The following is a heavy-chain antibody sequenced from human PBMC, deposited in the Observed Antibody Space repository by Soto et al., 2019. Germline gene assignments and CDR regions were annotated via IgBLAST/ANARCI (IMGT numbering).Heavy chain of an antibody. V-gene: IGHV5-51*01. J-gene: IGHJ4*02. CDR2: IYPGDSDA. CDR1: GYRFTSSW. Sequence: GESLKISCQGSGYRFTSSWIGWVRQMPGKGLEWMGIIYPGDSDARYSPSFQGQVTISVDTSINTAFLRWNSLTASDTAMYYCARQADYNILTGYFYYFDYWGQGSLVTVSS. CDR3: ARQADYNILTGYFYYFDY. D-gene: IGHD3-9*01.